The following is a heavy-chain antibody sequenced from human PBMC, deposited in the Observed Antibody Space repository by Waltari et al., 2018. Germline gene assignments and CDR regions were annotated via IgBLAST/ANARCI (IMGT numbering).Heavy chain of an antibody. D-gene: IGHD6-13*01. Sequence: QVQLQESGPGLVKPSETLSLTCTVSGGSISSYSWTWIRQPPGKGLEWIGYIYYSGSTNYNPSLKSRVTISVDTSKNQFSLKLSSVTAADTAVYYCARGPAAAGTIDYWGQGTLVTVSS. V-gene: IGHV4-59*01. CDR2: IYYSGST. J-gene: IGHJ4*02. CDR1: GGSISSYS. CDR3: ARGPAAAGTIDY.